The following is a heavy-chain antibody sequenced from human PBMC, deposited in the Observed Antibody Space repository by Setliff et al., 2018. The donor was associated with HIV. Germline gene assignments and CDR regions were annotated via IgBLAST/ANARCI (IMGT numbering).Heavy chain of an antibody. CDR1: GGSFSGYY. J-gene: IGHJ4*02. CDR2: INHSGSI. V-gene: IGHV4-34*01. CDR3: ARESPSSSWFYFDF. Sequence: NPSETLSLTCAVYGGSFSGYYWSWIRQSPGKGLEWIGEINHSGSINYNPSLKSRVTVSVDTSKNQFSLKLGSVTAADTAVYYRARESPSSSWFYFDFWGQGTLVTVSS. D-gene: IGHD6-13*01.